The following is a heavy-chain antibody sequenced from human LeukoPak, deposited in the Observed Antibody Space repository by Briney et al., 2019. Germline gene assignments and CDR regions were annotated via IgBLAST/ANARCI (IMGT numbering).Heavy chain of an antibody. CDR3: ARSTLRPYYYDSSGYCSAFDI. D-gene: IGHD3-22*01. CDR1: GGSFSGYY. CDR2: IYHSGST. V-gene: IGHV4-34*01. Sequence: PETLSLTCAVYGGSFSGYYWSWIRQPPGKGLEWIGDIYHSGSTNYNPSLKSRVTISVDTSKNQFSLKLSSVTAADTAVYYCARSTLRPYYYDSSGYCSAFDIWGQGTMVTVSS. J-gene: IGHJ3*02.